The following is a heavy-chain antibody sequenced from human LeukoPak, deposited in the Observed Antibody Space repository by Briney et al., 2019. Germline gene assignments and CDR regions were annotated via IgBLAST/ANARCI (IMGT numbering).Heavy chain of an antibody. CDR2: IYTSGST. D-gene: IGHD1-1*01. V-gene: IGHV4-61*02. CDR3: ARGPSYSRSTGNFDY. Sequence: SETLSLTCTVSGGSISSGSYYWSWIRQPAGKGLELIGRIYTSGSTNYNPSLKSRVTISVDTSKNQFSLKLSSVTAADTAVYYCARGPSYSRSTGNFDYWGQGTLVTVSS. J-gene: IGHJ4*02. CDR1: GGSISSGSYY.